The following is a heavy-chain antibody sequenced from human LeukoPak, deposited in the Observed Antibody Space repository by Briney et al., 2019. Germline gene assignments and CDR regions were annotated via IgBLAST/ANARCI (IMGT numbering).Heavy chain of an antibody. Sequence: SVKVSCKASGGTFSNYAINWVRQAPGQGLEWMGGIIPIFGTANYAQKFQGRVTITADESTSTAYMELSSLRSEDTAVYYCAREGGATVTNLGAFDIWGQGTMVTVSS. CDR3: AREGGATVTNLGAFDI. CDR1: GGTFSNYA. CDR2: IIPIFGTA. J-gene: IGHJ3*02. D-gene: IGHD4-17*01. V-gene: IGHV1-69*01.